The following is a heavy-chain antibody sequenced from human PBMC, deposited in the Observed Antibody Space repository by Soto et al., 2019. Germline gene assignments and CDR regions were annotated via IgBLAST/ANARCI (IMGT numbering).Heavy chain of an antibody. V-gene: IGHV1-69*12. CDR1: GGTFSTDS. Sequence: QVQLVQSGAEVKKPGSSVKVSXXXXGGTFSTDSISWVRQAPGQGLEWMGGIIPMFGTANNAQKFQGRVTITADESTSTAYMELSSLRSEDTAVYFCAREIDGYYGMDVWGQGTTVTVAS. CDR2: IIPMFGTA. J-gene: IGHJ6*02. CDR3: AREIDGYYGMDV.